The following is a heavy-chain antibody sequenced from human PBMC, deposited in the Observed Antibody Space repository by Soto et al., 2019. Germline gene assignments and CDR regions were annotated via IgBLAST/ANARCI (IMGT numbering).Heavy chain of an antibody. Sequence: QVQLVESGGGVVQPGRSLRLSCAASGFPFSSYGMHWVRQAPGKGLDWVALISYDGSNKYYADSVKGRFTISRDNSKHTVYLQKSSLGFGDKGVYYWAGGQYYFDYCGQGTPV. CDR1: GFPFSSYG. J-gene: IGHJ4*02. D-gene: IGHD3-16*01. CDR3: AGGQYYFDY. CDR2: ISYDGSNK. V-gene: IGHV3-30*03.